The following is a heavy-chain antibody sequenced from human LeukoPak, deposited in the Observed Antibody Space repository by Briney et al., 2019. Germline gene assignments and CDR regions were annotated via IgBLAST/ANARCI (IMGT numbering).Heavy chain of an antibody. CDR1: GFTFSTYN. V-gene: IGHV3-21*01. CDR2: ITSGGGYT. Sequence: GGSLRLSCAASGFTFSTYNMNWVRQAQGKGMEWVSSITSGGGYTYYADSVKGRLTTSRDKAKKSLSLRLDSLRAEDTAVYYCARGHYDVLTSSYKWTPDYWGQGTLVTVSS. J-gene: IGHJ4*02. CDR3: ARGHYDVLTSSYKWTPDY. D-gene: IGHD3-9*01.